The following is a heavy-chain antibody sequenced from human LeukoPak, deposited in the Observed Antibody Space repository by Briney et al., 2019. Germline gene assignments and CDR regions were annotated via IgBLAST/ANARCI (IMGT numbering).Heavy chain of an antibody. D-gene: IGHD2-2*01. V-gene: IGHV3-11*04. CDR2: ITSSGSTI. CDR3: ARDRAAARY. Sequence: GGSLRLSCAVSGFIVSDNYMSWIRQAPGKGLEWVSYITSSGSTIYYADSVKGRLTISRDNAKNSLYLQMNSLRAEDTAVYYCARDRAAARYWGQGTLVTVSS. CDR1: GFIVSDNY. J-gene: IGHJ4*02.